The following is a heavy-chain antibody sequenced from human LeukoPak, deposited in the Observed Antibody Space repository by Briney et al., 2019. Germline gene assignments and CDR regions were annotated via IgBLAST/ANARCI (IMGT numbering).Heavy chain of an antibody. Sequence: ASVKVSCKASGGTFSSYAISWVRQAPGQGLEWMGWISAYNGNTNYAQKLQGRVTITTDTSTSTAYMELRSLRSDDTAVYYCARAPFRFGELYYFDYWGQGTLVTVSS. CDR3: ARAPFRFGELYYFDY. CDR2: ISAYNGNT. J-gene: IGHJ4*02. CDR1: GGTFSSYA. D-gene: IGHD3-10*01. V-gene: IGHV1-18*01.